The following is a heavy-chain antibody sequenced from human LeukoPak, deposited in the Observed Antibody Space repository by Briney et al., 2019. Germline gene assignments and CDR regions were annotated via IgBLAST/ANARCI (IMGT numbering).Heavy chain of an antibody. V-gene: IGHV4-30-2*01. CDR3: ARGGYYGSGSYYRALKDWFDP. Sequence: PSQTLSLTCTVSGGSISSGGYYWSWIRQPPGKVLEWIGEINHSGSTNYNPSLKSRVTISVDTSKNQFSLKLSSVTAADTAVYYCARGGYYGSGSYYRALKDWFDPWGQGTLVTVSS. D-gene: IGHD3-10*01. J-gene: IGHJ5*02. CDR2: INHSGST. CDR1: GGSISSGGYY.